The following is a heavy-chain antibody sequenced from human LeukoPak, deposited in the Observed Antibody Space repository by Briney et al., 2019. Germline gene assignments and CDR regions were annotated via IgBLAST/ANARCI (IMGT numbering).Heavy chain of an antibody. CDR1: GGSISSYY. D-gene: IGHD6-13*01. CDR2: VYDSGST. J-gene: IGHJ3*02. V-gene: IGHV4-59*01. CDR3: ARDPGRGTHSSSWHGDAFHI. Sequence: SETLSLTCTVSGGSISSYYWSWIRQPPGKGLEWIGYVYDSGSTKYNPSLKSRVTISEDTSKNQFSLKLSSVTAADTAVYYCARDPGRGTHSSSWHGDAFHIWGQGTMVTVSS.